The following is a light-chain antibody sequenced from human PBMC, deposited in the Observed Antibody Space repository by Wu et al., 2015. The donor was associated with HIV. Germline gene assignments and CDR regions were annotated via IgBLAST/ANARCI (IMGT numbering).Light chain of an antibody. CDR2: AAS. Sequence: DIQMTQSPSSLSASVGDRVTITCRASQDINNYLAWYQQKPGKVPKVLMYAASSLKSGVPSRFSGSGSGTDFTLTISGLQPEDVATYYCQKYKSVPWTFGQGTKVEIK. CDR1: QDINNY. V-gene: IGKV1-27*01. CDR3: QKYKSVPWT. J-gene: IGKJ1*01.